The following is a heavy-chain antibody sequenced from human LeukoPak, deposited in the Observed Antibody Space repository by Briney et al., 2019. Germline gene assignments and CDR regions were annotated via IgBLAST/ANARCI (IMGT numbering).Heavy chain of an antibody. CDR1: GGTFSIYA. Sequence: SVKVSCKASGGTFSIYAISWVRQAPGQGLEWMGGIIPIFGTANYAQKFQGRVTITADESTSTAYMELSSLRSEDTAVYYCPKGYDSSGSYFRYGMDVWGQGTTVTVSS. J-gene: IGHJ6*02. CDR2: IIPIFGTA. CDR3: PKGYDSSGSYFRYGMDV. D-gene: IGHD3-22*01. V-gene: IGHV1-69*13.